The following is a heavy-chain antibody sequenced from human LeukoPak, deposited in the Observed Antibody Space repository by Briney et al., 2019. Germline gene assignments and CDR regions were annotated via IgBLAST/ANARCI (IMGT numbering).Heavy chain of an antibody. J-gene: IGHJ6*02. CDR3: ARGPIIVVVTRPLYGMDV. D-gene: IGHD2-21*02. CDR2: FYNSGST. V-gene: IGHV4-59*01. CDR1: GDSISSFY. Sequence: SETLSLTCTVSGDSISSFYWSWIRQPPGKGLEWIAFFYNSGSTNYNPSLKSRVTISADTSKNQFSLRLSSVTAADTALYYCARGPIIVVVTRPLYGMDVWGQGTTVTVSS.